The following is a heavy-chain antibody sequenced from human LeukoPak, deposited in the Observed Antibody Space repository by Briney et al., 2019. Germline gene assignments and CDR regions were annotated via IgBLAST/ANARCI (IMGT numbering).Heavy chain of an antibody. J-gene: IGHJ4*02. Sequence: PGGSLRLSCAASGFAFSSYGMHWARQAPGKGLEWVAVISYDGSEKYYADSVKGRFTISRDNAKNSLYLQMNSLRAEDTAVYYCASQNNGWFNYWGQGTLVTVSS. CDR3: ASQNNGWFNY. CDR1: GFAFSSYG. V-gene: IGHV3-30*03. CDR2: ISYDGSEK. D-gene: IGHD6-19*01.